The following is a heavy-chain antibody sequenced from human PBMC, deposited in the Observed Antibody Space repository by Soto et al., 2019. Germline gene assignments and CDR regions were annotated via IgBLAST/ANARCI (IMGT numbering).Heavy chain of an antibody. CDR1: DGSFSGYF. Sequence: QVRLQQWGAGRLKSSETLSLTCGVYDGSFSGYFWTWIRQPPGRGLEWIGDINHSGNKNYNPSLQSRVSISVDTSKRQFSLKLMSVTAADTAMYYCARICRWSGFFSWDPRGFDHWTQGTLVTVSS. J-gene: IGHJ4*02. D-gene: IGHD3-3*01. CDR2: INHSGNK. CDR3: ARICRWSGFFSWDPRGFDH. V-gene: IGHV4-34*01.